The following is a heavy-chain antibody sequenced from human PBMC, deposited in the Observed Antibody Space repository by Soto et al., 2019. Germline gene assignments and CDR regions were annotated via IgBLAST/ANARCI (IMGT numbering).Heavy chain of an antibody. J-gene: IGHJ5*02. CDR3: AREGGHIVATTLNWFDP. Sequence: PSETLSLTCTVSGGSISSGDYYWSWIRQPPGKGLEWIGYIYYSGSTYYNPSLKSRVTISVDTSKNQFSLKLSSVTAADTSVYYCAREGGHIVATTLNWFDPWGQGTLVTVSS. D-gene: IGHD5-12*01. CDR2: IYYSGST. CDR1: GGSISSGDYY. V-gene: IGHV4-30-4*01.